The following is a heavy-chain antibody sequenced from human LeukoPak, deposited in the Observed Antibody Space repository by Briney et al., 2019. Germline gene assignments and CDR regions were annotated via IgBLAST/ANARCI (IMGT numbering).Heavy chain of an antibody. CDR1: GYTFTSYG. Sequence: ASVKVSCKASGYTFTSYGISWVRQAPGQGLEWMGWISAYSGDTNYAQKLQGRATMTTDTSTSTAYMELRSLSSDDTAVYYCARGTYCGSDCYLYGMDVWGQGTTVTVSS. CDR3: ARGTYCGSDCYLYGMDV. J-gene: IGHJ6*02. D-gene: IGHD2-21*02. CDR2: ISAYSGDT. V-gene: IGHV1-18*01.